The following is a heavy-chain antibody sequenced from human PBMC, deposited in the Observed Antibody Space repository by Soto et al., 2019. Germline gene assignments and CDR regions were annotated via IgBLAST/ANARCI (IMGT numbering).Heavy chain of an antibody. J-gene: IGHJ6*02. CDR2: LVVGTGNT. CDR3: ATGAYCSGGSCSDYYYFFYGIYL. V-gene: IGHV1-58*01. CDR1: GYTFSGYD. D-gene: IGHD2-15*01. Sequence: SVNVSCNTSGYTFSGYDLQWVRQALRQRHEPLPWLVVGTGNTNYAQKFQKRVTISTDRSTNTVSMELSSLTSEDTAVYYCATGAYCSGGSCSDYYYFFYGIYLWGQGT.